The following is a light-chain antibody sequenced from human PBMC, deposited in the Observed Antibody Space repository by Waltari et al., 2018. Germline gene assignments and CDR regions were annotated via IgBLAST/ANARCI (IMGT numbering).Light chain of an antibody. CDR2: DAS. CDR3: QQRRNWPLT. Sequence: EIVLTQSPAILSFSPGERATLPCRASQSVGTYLAWYQQRPGQSPRLLIYDASYRATGNPARFSGSGSETDFTLTISSLQPEDFAVYYCQQRRNWPLTFGGGTRVQI. J-gene: IGKJ4*01. V-gene: IGKV3-11*01. CDR1: QSVGTY.